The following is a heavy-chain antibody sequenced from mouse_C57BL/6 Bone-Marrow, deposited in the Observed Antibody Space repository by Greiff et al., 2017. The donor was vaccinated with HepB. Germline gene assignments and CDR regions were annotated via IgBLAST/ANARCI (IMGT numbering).Heavy chain of an antibody. CDR2: INPNNGGT. D-gene: IGHD1-1*01. CDR3: ARSGYYYGSSYAVHYFDY. V-gene: IGHV1-18*01. Sequence: EVQLQQSGPELVKPGASVKIPCKASGYTFTDYNMDWVKQSHGKSLEWIGDINPNNGGTIYNQKFKGKATLTVDKSSSTAYMELRSLTSEDTAVYYCARSGYYYGSSYAVHYFDYWGQGTTLTVSS. CDR1: GYTFTDYN. J-gene: IGHJ2*01.